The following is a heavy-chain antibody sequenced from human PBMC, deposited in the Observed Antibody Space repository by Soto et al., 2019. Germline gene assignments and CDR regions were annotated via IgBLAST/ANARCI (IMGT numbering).Heavy chain of an antibody. CDR2: IYPGDSDT. V-gene: IGHV5-51*03. Sequence: EVQLVQSGAEVKKPGESLKISCKGSGYSFTSYWIGWVRQMPGKGLEWMGIIYPGDSDTRYSPSFQGQVTISADKSSSTAYLQWSSLEASDTAMYYCARPRSSSRNYFGMDVWGQGTSVTVSS. D-gene: IGHD6-13*01. CDR1: GYSFTSYW. J-gene: IGHJ6*02. CDR3: ARPRSSSRNYFGMDV.